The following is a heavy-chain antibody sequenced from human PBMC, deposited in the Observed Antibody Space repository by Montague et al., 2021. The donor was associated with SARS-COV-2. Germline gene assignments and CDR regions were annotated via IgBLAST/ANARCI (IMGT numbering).Heavy chain of an antibody. V-gene: IGHV4-61*07. D-gene: IGHD2-15*01. J-gene: IGHJ5*02. Sequence: EGIGCMNKRGSTNYNPSLKSRVTISVDTSKNQFSLKLSSVTAAETDVYYCARRSLGYCSGGSCYSAFDPWGQGTLVTVSS. CDR3: ARRSLGYCSGGSCYSAFDP. CDR2: MNKRGST.